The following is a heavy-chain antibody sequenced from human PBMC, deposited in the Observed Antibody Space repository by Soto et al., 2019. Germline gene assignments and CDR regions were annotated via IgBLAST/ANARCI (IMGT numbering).Heavy chain of an antibody. V-gene: IGHV5-10-1*01. J-gene: IGHJ6*02. CDR2: IDPSDSYT. CDR3: AKLGPGYDFWSGYYHYYYYGMDV. D-gene: IGHD3-3*01. CDR1: GYSFTSYW. Sequence: PGESLKISCKGSGYSFTSYWISWVRQMPGKGLEWMGRIDPSDSYTNYSPSFQGHVTISAVKSISTAYLQWSSLKASDTAMYYCAKLGPGYDFWSGYYHYYYYGMDVWGQGTTVTVSS.